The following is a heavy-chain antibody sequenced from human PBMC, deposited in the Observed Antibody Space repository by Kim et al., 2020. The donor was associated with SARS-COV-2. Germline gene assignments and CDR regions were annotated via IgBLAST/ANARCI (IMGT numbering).Heavy chain of an antibody. Sequence: DSVKGRFTISRDNSKNTLHLQMNSLRAEDTAVYYCAKDGVYGDYVGSFDYWGQGTLVTVSS. V-gene: IGHV3-30*02. J-gene: IGHJ4*02. CDR3: AKDGVYGDYVGSFDY. D-gene: IGHD4-17*01.